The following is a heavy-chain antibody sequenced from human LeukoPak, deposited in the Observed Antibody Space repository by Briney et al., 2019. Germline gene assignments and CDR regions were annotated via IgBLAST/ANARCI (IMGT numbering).Heavy chain of an antibody. CDR3: ARDLTPYGNNWFDP. Sequence: GGSLRLSCAASGFTFSSYGMHWVGQAPGKGLEWVAVIWYDGSNKYYADSVKGRFTISRDNSKNTLYLQMNSLRAEDTAVYYCARDLTPYGNNWFDPWGQGTLVTVSS. V-gene: IGHV3-33*01. J-gene: IGHJ5*02. CDR2: IWYDGSNK. D-gene: IGHD4-17*01. CDR1: GFTFSSYG.